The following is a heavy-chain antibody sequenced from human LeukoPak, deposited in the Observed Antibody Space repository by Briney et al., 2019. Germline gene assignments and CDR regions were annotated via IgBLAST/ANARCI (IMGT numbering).Heavy chain of an antibody. CDR2: IYYSGST. J-gene: IGHJ4*02. CDR3: AEGLGSSWFNYFDY. D-gene: IGHD6-13*01. Sequence: SETLSLTCTVSGVSIGSSSYYWGWIRQPPGRGLEWIGSIYYSGSTYYNPSLKSRVTISVDTSKNQFSLKLSSVTAADTAVYYCAEGLGSSWFNYFDYWGQGTLVTVSS. V-gene: IGHV4-39*01. CDR1: GVSIGSSSYY.